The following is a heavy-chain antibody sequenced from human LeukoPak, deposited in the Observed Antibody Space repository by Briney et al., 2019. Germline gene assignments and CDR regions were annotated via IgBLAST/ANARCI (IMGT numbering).Heavy chain of an antibody. D-gene: IGHD6-13*01. V-gene: IGHV4-4*07. J-gene: IGHJ3*02. CDR1: GGSISGDY. CDR3: ARQSSSWYGPGVAFDI. Sequence: PSETLSLTCTVSGGSISGDYWSWIRQPAGKGLEWIGRIYTSGSTNYNPSLKSRVTMSVDTSKNQFSLKLSSVTAADTAVYYCARQSSSWYGPGVAFDIWGQGTMVTVSS. CDR2: IYTSGST.